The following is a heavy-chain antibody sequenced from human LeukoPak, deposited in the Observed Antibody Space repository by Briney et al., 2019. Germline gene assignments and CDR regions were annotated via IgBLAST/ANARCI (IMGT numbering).Heavy chain of an antibody. J-gene: IGHJ3*02. D-gene: IGHD1-14*01. CDR1: GFTVSNNY. CDR2: SYSDSNT. CDR3: VRKNRDFNAAFDI. V-gene: IGHV3-53*01. Sequence: GGSLRLSCAASGFTVSNNYMGWVRQAPGKGLEWVSISYSDSNTNYADSVKGRFTISRDTSQNTLSLQMNSLRAEDTAVYYCVRKNRDFNAAFDIWGQGTVVTVSS.